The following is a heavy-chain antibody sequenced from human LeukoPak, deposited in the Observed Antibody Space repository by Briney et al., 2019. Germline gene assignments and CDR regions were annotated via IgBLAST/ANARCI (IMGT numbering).Heavy chain of an antibody. CDR1: GYTFTSYG. D-gene: IGHD1-26*01. CDR2: ISAYNGNT. J-gene: IGHJ4*02. V-gene: IGHV1-18*01. CDR3: ARVAPVRATKRAFDY. Sequence: ASVKVSCKASGYTFTSYGISWVRQAPGQGVEWMGWISAYNGNTNYAQKLQGRVTMTTDTSTSTAYMELRSLRSDDTAVYYCARVAPVRATKRAFDYWGQGTLVTVSS.